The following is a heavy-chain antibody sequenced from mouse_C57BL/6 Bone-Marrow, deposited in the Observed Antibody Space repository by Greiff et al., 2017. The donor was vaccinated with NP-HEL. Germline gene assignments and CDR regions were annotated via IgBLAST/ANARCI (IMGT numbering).Heavy chain of an antibody. CDR2: INPYNGGT. CDR1: GYTFTDYY. V-gene: IGHV1-19*01. D-gene: IGHD1-1*01. CDR3: AREEITTVVAQYYFDY. Sequence: EVKLQESGPVLVKPGASVKMSCKASGYTFTDYYMNWVKQSHGKSLEWIGVINPYNGGTSYNQKFKGKATLTVDKSSSTAYMELNSLTSEDSAVYYCAREEITTVVAQYYFDYWGQGTTLTVSS. J-gene: IGHJ2*01.